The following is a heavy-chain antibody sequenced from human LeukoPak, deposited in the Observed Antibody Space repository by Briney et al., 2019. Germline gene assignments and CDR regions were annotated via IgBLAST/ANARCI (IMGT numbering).Heavy chain of an antibody. V-gene: IGHV3-7*01. D-gene: IGHD3-22*01. CDR3: ARGSYYDSSGYYESSYYFDY. Sequence: GGSLRLSCAASGFTFSSYWMSWVRQAPGKGLEWVANIKQDGSEKYYVDSVKGRFTISRDNAKNSLYLQMNSLRAEDTAVYYCARGSYYDSSGYYESSYYFDYWGQGTLVTVSS. J-gene: IGHJ4*02. CDR1: GFTFSSYW. CDR2: IKQDGSEK.